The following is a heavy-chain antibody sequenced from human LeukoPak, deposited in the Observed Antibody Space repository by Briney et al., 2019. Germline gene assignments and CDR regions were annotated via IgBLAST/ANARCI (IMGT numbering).Heavy chain of an antibody. CDR3: AREDQTYDSSGYPYGEGYDY. CDR2: IYTSGST. D-gene: IGHD3-22*01. V-gene: IGHV4-61*02. J-gene: IGHJ4*02. CDR1: GGSISSGSYY. Sequence: SETLSLTCTVSGGSISSGSYYWSWIRQPAGKGLEWIGRIYTSGSTNYNPSLKSRVTISVDTSKNQFSLKLSSVTAADTAVYYCAREDQTYDSSGYPYGEGYDYWGQGTLVTVSS.